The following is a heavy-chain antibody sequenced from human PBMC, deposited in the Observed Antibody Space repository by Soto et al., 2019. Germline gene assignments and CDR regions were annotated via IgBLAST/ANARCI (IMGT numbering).Heavy chain of an antibody. CDR1: GGSIRSTNW. J-gene: IGHJ6*02. CDR2: VYHNGTS. CDR3: ARDLDRYCSVTSCHAMDV. V-gene: IGHV4-4*02. Sequence: VHLQESGPGLVKPSGTVSLTCVVSGGSIRSTNWWAWVRQTPGKGLEWIGEVYHNGTSNYNPSLQSRATISVDRSKDQVSLRLNSVIDADTAVYYCARDLDRYCSVTSCHAMDVWGQGTPVTVSS. D-gene: IGHD2-15*01.